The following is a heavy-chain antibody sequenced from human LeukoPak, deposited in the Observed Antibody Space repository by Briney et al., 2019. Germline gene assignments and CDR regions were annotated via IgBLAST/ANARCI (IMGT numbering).Heavy chain of an antibody. V-gene: IGHV1-2*02. CDR2: INPNSGDT. J-gene: IGHJ4*02. D-gene: IGHD3-22*01. CDR1: GYSFTGYY. CDR3: AIRGGYYYDSSGYY. Sequence: GASVKVSCKASGYSFTGYYMHWVRQAPGQGLEWMGWINPNSGDTKYAQKFQGRVTMTRDTSISTAYMELSSLRSEDTAVYYCAIRGGYYYDSSGYYWGQGTLVTVSS.